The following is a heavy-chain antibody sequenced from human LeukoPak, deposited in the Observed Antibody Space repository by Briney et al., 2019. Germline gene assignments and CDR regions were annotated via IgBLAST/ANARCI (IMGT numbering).Heavy chain of an antibody. D-gene: IGHD1-26*01. V-gene: IGHV3-74*01. CDR2: INSDGSTI. J-gene: IGHJ4*02. CDR1: GFTFSSYW. CDR3: ARAGYYRFDF. Sequence: PGGCLRLSWAASGFTFSSYWVHWLRQAPGEGPMWVSRINSDGSTIDYADSVRGRFTISRDNAKNTLYLQMNSLRAEDTAVYYCARAGYYRFDFWGQGTLVTVSS.